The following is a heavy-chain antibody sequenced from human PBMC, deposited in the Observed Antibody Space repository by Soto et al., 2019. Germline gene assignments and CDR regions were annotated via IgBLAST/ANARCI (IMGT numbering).Heavy chain of an antibody. CDR2: ISSSSSYI. Sequence: PGGSLRLSCAASGFTFSSYSMNWVRQAPGKGLEWVSSISSSSSYIYYADSVKGRFTISRDNAKNSLYLQMNSLRAEDTAVYYCARAGFIAAAGINWLDPWGQGTLVTVSS. V-gene: IGHV3-21*01. CDR3: ARAGFIAAAGINWLDP. D-gene: IGHD6-13*01. CDR1: GFTFSSYS. J-gene: IGHJ5*02.